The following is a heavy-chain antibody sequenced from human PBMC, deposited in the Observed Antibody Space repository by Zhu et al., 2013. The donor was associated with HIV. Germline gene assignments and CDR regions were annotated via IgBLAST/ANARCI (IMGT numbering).Heavy chain of an antibody. V-gene: IGHV4-31*03. J-gene: IGHJ5*02. CDR1: GGSISSGGYY. D-gene: IGHD2-8*01. CDR2: IDNSGNT. CDR3: AGDGGYCTNGVCSWLDP. Sequence: QVQLQESGPGLVKPSQTLSLTCTVSGGSISSGGYYWSWIRQHPRKGLEWIGYIDNSGNTYYNPSLKSRVTLSVETSKNQFSLRLTSVTAADTAVYYCAGDGGYCTNGVCSWLDPWGQGTLVTVSS.